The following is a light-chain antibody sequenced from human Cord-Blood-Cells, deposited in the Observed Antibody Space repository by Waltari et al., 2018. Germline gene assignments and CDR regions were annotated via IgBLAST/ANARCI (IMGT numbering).Light chain of an antibody. V-gene: IGLV2-14*04. CDR3: SSYTSSSTYV. CDR1: SSDVGGYNY. Sequence: ITISCPGTSSDVGGYNYVSWYQQHPGNAPKLMIYDVSKRPSGVSNRFSGSKSGNTASLTISGLQAEDEADYYCSSYTSSSTYVFGTGTKVTVL. J-gene: IGLJ1*01. CDR2: DVS.